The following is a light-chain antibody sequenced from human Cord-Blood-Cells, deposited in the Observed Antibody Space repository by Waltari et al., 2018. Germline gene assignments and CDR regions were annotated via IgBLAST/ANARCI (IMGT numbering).Light chain of an antibody. CDR3: SSYTSSSPYV. CDR1: SSDVGGYNY. V-gene: IGLV2-14*01. Sequence: QSALTQPASVSGSPGQSITISCTGTSSDVGGYNYVSWYQQHPGKAPNLIIYDVSNRPSGVSNRFSGSKSGNTASLTISGFQAEDEADYYCSSYTSSSPYVFGTGTKVTVL. J-gene: IGLJ1*01. CDR2: DVS.